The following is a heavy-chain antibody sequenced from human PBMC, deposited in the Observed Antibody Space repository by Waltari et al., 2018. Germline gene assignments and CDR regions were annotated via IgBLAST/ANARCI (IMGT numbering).Heavy chain of an antibody. V-gene: IGHV3-30*02. D-gene: IGHD1-1*01. CDR2: ISYDGSNE. CDR1: GCNFTLFG. J-gene: IGHJ4*02. CDR3: VKGNEIDY. Sequence: QVHLVESGGGVVQPGGSLRLSGEAPGCNFTLFGMHWVRQAPGKGLEWVSFISYDGSNENYADSVKGRFTMSRDNSKKMLYVQMNNLRAEDSAVYYCVKGNEIDYWGQGTLVTVSS.